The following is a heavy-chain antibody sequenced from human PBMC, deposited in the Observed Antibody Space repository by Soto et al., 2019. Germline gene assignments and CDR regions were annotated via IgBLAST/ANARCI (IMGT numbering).Heavy chain of an antibody. Sequence: XVSLLLSCAASTFPFSTYWMTWVRQAPGKGLEWVANIHRDEIEKYYMDSVKGRFTISRDNAKNSLYLQMTSLRAEDTAVYYCAGGNALDVWGQGTTVTVSS. CDR2: IHRDEIEK. J-gene: IGHJ6*02. V-gene: IGHV3-7*01. CDR1: TFPFSTYW. CDR3: AGGNALDV.